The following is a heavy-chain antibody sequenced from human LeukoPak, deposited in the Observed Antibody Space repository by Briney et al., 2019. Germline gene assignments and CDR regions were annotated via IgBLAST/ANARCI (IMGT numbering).Heavy chain of an antibody. CDR1: GFTFSSYS. V-gene: IGHV3-15*01. Sequence: GGSLRLSCAASGFTFSSYSMNWVRQAPGKGLEWLGRIKSKIGGGTTDYAVPVKGRFTISRDDSKNTLYLQMNSLKTEDTAVYYCTTLDDWGQGTLVTVSS. CDR3: TTLDD. CDR2: IKSKIGGGTT. J-gene: IGHJ4*02.